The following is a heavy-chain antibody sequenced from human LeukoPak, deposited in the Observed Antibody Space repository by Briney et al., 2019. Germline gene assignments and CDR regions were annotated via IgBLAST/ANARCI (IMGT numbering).Heavy chain of an antibody. D-gene: IGHD6-25*01. CDR2: VSHDGGTK. CDR3: AKEFTSYSSGWYFQH. V-gene: IGHV3-30*18. CDR1: GFTFSSYG. J-gene: IGHJ1*01. Sequence: PGGSLRLSCAASGFTFSSYGMQWVRQAPGKGLEWLAVVSHDGGTKFYADSVKGRFTISRDNSKNTLDLEMYSLRTEDTAVYYCAKEFTSYSSGWYFQHWGQGTLVTVSS.